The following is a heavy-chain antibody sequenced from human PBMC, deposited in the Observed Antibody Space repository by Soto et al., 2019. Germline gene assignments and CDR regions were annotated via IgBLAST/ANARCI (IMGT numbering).Heavy chain of an antibody. D-gene: IGHD3-16*01. Sequence: SLRLSCAASGFTFSDSTMHWVRQASGKGLEWVGRIRNKPNNYATVYAASVKGRFTISRDDSKNTTYLQMNSLKTEDTAVYYCTRPVSVMVWGKRTTVTVSS. CDR3: TRPVSVMV. CDR1: GFTFSDST. J-gene: IGHJ6*04. V-gene: IGHV3-73*01. CDR2: IRNKPNNYAT.